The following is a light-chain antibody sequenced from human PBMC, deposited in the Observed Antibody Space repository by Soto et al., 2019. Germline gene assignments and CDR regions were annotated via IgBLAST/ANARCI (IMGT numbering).Light chain of an antibody. J-gene: IGKJ5*01. CDR2: DAS. V-gene: IGKV3-11*01. Sequence: DIVLTQSSGTLSLSAGERATLSCWASQSGSSYLAWYQQKPVQAPRLLFYDASNRATGIPARFSGGGSGTDFTLTIDNLEPEAFAIYYCQQRSNWPPITFGQGTRLEIK. CDR3: QQRSNWPPIT. CDR1: QSGSSY.